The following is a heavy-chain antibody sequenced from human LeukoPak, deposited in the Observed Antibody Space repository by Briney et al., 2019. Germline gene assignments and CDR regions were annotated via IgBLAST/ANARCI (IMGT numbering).Heavy chain of an antibody. Sequence: GGSLRLSCAASGFTVSSIYMSWVRQAPGKGLEWVSVIYSGGSTYYADSVKGRFTVSRDNSKNTLYLQMNSLRAEDTAVYCCASAHYGSGSYYYYGMDVWGQGTTVTVSS. J-gene: IGHJ6*02. CDR1: GFTVSSIY. CDR2: IYSGGST. D-gene: IGHD3-10*01. CDR3: ASAHYGSGSYYYYGMDV. V-gene: IGHV3-53*01.